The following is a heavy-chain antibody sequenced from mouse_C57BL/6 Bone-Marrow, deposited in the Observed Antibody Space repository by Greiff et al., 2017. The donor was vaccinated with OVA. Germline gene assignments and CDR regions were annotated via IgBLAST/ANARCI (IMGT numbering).Heavy chain of an antibody. Sequence: QVQLQQPGAELVRPGTSVKLSCKASGYTFTSYWMHWVKQRPGQGLEWIGVIDPSDSYTNYNQKFKGKATLTVDTSSSTAYMQLSSLTSEDSAVYYGARRRYAMDYWGQGTSVTVSS. CDR2: IDPSDSYT. V-gene: IGHV1-59*01. CDR1: GYTFTSYW. J-gene: IGHJ4*01. CDR3: ARRRYAMDY.